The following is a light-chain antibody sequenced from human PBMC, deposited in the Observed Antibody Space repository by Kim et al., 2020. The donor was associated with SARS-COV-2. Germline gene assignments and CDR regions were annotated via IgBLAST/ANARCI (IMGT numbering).Light chain of an antibody. CDR3: QSYDSSNQWM. Sequence: NFMLTQPHSVSESPGKTLTISCTRSSGIIASNYVQWYQQRPGSAPTTVIYEDNQRPSGVPDRFSGSIDSSSNSASLNISGLKTEDEADYYCQSYDSSNQWMCGGGKKLT. J-gene: IGLJ3*02. V-gene: IGLV6-57*04. CDR1: SGIIASNY. CDR2: EDN.